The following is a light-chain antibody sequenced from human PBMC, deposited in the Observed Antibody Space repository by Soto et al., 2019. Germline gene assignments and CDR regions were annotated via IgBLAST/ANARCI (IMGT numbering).Light chain of an antibody. CDR1: QSINSW. CDR3: QQYNTYVT. J-gene: IGKJ4*01. CDR2: GAS. V-gene: IGKV1-5*03. Sequence: DIRMTQSPSTLSASVGDRVTITCRASQSINSWLAWYQQKPGKAPKLLVYGASSLESGVPSRFSGSGSGTEFTLTISSLQSDDFATYYCQQYNTYVTFGGGTTGDIK.